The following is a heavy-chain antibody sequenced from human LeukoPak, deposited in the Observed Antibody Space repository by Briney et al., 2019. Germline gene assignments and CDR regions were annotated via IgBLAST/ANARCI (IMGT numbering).Heavy chain of an antibody. Sequence: ASVKVSCKASGYTFSSYGINWVRQAPGQGLEWMGWISAYNGNTNYAQKLQDRVTMTTDTSTSTAYMELTSLRSDDTAVYYCARQATYYTARVDYWGQGTLVTVSS. CDR1: GYTFSSYG. CDR3: ARQATYYTARVDY. V-gene: IGHV1-18*01. CDR2: ISAYNGNT. J-gene: IGHJ4*02. D-gene: IGHD3-3*01.